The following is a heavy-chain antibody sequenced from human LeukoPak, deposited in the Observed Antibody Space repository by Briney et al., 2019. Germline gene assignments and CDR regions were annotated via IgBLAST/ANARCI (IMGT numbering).Heavy chain of an antibody. Sequence: SETLSLTCSVSGGSISSYWWSWIRQPPGKGLEWIAYISYSGRTNYNPSLKSRVTISVDTSKNQFSLKLSSVTAADTAVYYCARVVPVETSDAFDIWGQGTMVTVSS. CDR3: ARVVPVETSDAFDI. CDR2: ISYSGRT. D-gene: IGHD5-24*01. J-gene: IGHJ3*02. V-gene: IGHV4-59*01. CDR1: GGSISSYW.